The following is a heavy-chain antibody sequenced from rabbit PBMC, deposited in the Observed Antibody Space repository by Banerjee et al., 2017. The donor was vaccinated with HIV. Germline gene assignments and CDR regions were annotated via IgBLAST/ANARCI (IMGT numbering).Heavy chain of an antibody. Sequence: QEQLEESGGDLVKPEGSLTLTCTASGFTISSGWDMCWVRQAPGKGLEWIACIYGGSSGVTHYASWAKGRFTISKTSSTTVTLEMTSLTAADTATYFCAREYVSNAGYGYATFNLWGPGTLVTVS. CDR3: AREYVSNAGYGYATFNL. J-gene: IGHJ4*01. CDR1: GFTISSGWD. D-gene: IGHD6-1*01. V-gene: IGHV1S45*01. CDR2: IYGGSSGVT.